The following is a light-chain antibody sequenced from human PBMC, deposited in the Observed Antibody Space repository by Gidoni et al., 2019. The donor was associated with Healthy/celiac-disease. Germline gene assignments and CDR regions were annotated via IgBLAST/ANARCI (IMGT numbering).Light chain of an antibody. J-gene: IGLJ2*01. CDR2: EGS. CDR3: CSYAGSSTFVV. Sequence: QSALTQPASVSGSPGQSITISCTGTSSDVGIYNLVSWYQHHPGKAPQLMIYEGSKRPSVVSNPFSGSKSGNTASLTISGLQAEDEADYYCCSYAGSSTFVVFGGGTKLTVL. V-gene: IGLV2-23*03. CDR1: SSDVGIYNL.